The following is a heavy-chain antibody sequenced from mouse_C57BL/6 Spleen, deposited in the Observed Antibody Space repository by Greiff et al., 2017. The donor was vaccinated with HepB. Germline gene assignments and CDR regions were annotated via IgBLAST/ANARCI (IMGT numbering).Heavy chain of an antibody. D-gene: IGHD2-5*01. CDR2: IRSKSNNYAT. J-gene: IGHJ4*01. CDR1: GFSFNTYA. Sequence: GGGLVQPKGSLKLSCAASGFSFNTYAMNWVRQAPGKGLEWVARIRSKSNNYATYYADSVKDRFTISRDDSESMLYLQMNNLKTEDTAMYYCVRHDYSSYYAMDYWGQGTSVTVSS. V-gene: IGHV10-1*01. CDR3: VRHDYSSYYAMDY.